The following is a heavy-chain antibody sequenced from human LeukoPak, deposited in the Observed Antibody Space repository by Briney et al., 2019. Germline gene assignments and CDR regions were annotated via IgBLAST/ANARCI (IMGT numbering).Heavy chain of an antibody. CDR2: IKQDGSEK. CDR3: ARIGGGDYDFDSSSWFFYY. J-gene: IGHJ4*02. D-gene: IGHD6-13*01. V-gene: IGHV3-7*03. Sequence: GGSLRLSCAASGFSFSSYWMSWVRHTPGKGLEWVANIKQDGSEKYYVDSVTGRVSISKEKDNNTLSLQMNILRVEDKAAYVCARIGGGDYDFDSSSWFFYYWGQGTLVTVSS. CDR1: GFSFSSYW.